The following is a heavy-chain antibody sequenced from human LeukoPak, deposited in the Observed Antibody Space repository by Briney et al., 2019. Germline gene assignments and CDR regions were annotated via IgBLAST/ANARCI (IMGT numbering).Heavy chain of an antibody. Sequence: HTGGSLRPSCAASGFTFSSYAMSWVRQAPGKGLEWVSAISGSGGSTYYADSVKGRFTISRDNSKNTLYLQMNSLRAEDTAVYYCAKDGRQQLVWRGHFDYWGQGTLVTVSS. J-gene: IGHJ4*02. V-gene: IGHV3-23*01. CDR1: GFTFSSYA. CDR3: AKDGRQQLVWRGHFDY. CDR2: ISGSGGST. D-gene: IGHD6-13*01.